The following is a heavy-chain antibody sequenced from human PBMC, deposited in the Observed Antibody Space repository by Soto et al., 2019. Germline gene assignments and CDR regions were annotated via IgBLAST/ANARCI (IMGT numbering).Heavy chain of an antibody. V-gene: IGHV4-30-4*01. D-gene: IGHD6-13*01. CDR3: ARVSLSAAGTWPLDY. Sequence: SETLSLTCTVSGGSISSGDYYWSWIRQPPGKGLEWIGYIYYSGSTYYNPSLKSRVTISVDTSKNQFSLKLSSVTAADTAVYYCARVSLSAAGTWPLDYWGQGTLVTVSS. CDR1: GGSISSGDYY. CDR2: IYYSGST. J-gene: IGHJ4*02.